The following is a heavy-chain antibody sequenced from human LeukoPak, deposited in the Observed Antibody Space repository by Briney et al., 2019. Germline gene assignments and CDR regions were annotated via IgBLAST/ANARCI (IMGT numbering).Heavy chain of an antibody. J-gene: IGHJ6*02. CDR3: ARSGEVSSIAARPQYYYYYYGMDV. CDR1: GFTFSIYG. Sequence: GGSLRLSCAASGFTFSIYGIHWVRQAPGKGLEWVAVIWSDGSNKYYGDSVKGRFTISRDNSKNTLYLQMNSLRAEDTAVYYCARSGEVSSIAARPQYYYYYYGMDVWGQGTTVTVSS. CDR2: IWSDGSNK. D-gene: IGHD6-6*01. V-gene: IGHV3-33*01.